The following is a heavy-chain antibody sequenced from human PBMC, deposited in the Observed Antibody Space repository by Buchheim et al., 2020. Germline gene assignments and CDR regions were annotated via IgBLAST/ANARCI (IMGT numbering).Heavy chain of an antibody. D-gene: IGHD3-22*01. V-gene: IGHV3-30-3*02. CDR2: ISYDGSNK. CDR3: VEGEVDYYESSGYYF. J-gene: IGHJ4*02. CDR1: GFTFSSYC. Sequence: VQVVESGGGLVQPGGSLRLSCEASGFTFSSYCMTWVRQAPGKGLEWVAVISYDGSNKYYADSVKGRFTISRDNSKNTPYLQMNSLTTEDTAVYYCVEGEVDYYESSGYYFWGQGTL.